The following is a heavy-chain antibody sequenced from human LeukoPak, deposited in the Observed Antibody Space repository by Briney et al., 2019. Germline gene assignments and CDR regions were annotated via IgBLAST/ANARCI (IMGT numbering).Heavy chain of an antibody. CDR2: KWYDGSNK. CDR3: AKDTDAYGGDMDV. CDR1: GFTFSSYG. J-gene: IGHJ6*03. D-gene: IGHD3-16*01. V-gene: IGHV3-33*06. Sequence: PGRSLRLSCAASGFTFSSYGMHWVRQAPGKGLEWVAVKWYDGSNKYYADSVKGRFTISRDNSKNTLYLQMNSLRAEDTAVYYCAKDTDAYGGDMDVWAKGPRSPSP.